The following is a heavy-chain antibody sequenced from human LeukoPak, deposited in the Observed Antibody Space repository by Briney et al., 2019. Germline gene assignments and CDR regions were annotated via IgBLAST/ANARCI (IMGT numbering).Heavy chain of an antibody. CDR3: ARVSKGVLGTHSYNFDY. D-gene: IGHD3-16*01. V-gene: IGHV4-31*03. J-gene: IGHJ4*02. CDR1: GGSISSGGYY. CDR2: IYYSGST. Sequence: PSETLSLTCTVSGGSISSGGYYWSWIRQHPGKGLEWIGYIYYSGSTYYNPSLKSRVSISVDTSKNQFSLKLSSVTAADTAVYYCARVSKGVLGTHSYNFDYWGQGTLVTVPS.